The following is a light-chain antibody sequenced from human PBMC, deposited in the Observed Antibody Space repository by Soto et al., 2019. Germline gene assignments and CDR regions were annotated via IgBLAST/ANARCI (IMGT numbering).Light chain of an antibody. Sequence: DIQMTQSPSSLSASVGDRVTITCRASQSISSYLNWYQQKPGKAPKLLIYAASSLQSGVPPRFXGSGSGTDFTLTISSLQPEDFATYYCQQSYSTPPLTFGGGTKVEIK. CDR1: QSISSY. V-gene: IGKV1-39*01. CDR2: AAS. CDR3: QQSYSTPPLT. J-gene: IGKJ4*01.